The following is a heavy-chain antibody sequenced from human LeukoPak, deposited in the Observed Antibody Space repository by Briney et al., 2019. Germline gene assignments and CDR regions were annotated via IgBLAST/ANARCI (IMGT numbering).Heavy chain of an antibody. CDR2: IYYSGST. CDR3: ARRLAAAAKGGFDY. CDR1: GGSISSGDYY. Sequence: SETLSLTCTVSGGSISSGDYYWSWIRQPPGKGLEWIGYIYYSGSTYYNPSLKSRVTISVDTSKNQFSLKLSSVTAADTAVYCCARRLAAAAKGGFDYWGQGTLVTVSS. D-gene: IGHD6-13*01. J-gene: IGHJ4*02. V-gene: IGHV4-30-4*01.